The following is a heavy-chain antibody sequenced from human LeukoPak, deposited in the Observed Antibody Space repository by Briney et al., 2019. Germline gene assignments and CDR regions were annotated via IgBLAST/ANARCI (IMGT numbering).Heavy chain of an antibody. CDR2: IYDSGIT. CDR1: GGSFSGYY. Sequence: SETLSLTCTVSGGSFSGYYWSWIRQPPGKGLEYIGYIYDSGITNYNPTLKSRVTISSDTSKNQFSLKVTSVTAADTAVYYSAREGSGWYALDYWAQGSLVTVSS. J-gene: IGHJ4*02. V-gene: IGHV4-59*01. CDR3: AREGSGWYALDY. D-gene: IGHD6-19*01.